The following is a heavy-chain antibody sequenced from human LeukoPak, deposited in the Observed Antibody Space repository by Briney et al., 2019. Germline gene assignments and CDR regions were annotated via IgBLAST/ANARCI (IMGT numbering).Heavy chain of an antibody. Sequence: PGGSLRLSCAASGFTFSNAWMSWVRQAPGKGLEWVSYMSHTSDSTSYADSVKGRFTISRDNSKNTLYLQMSSLRAEDTAVYYCAAHFDFWSGYPYYFDYWGQGTLVTVSS. J-gene: IGHJ4*02. V-gene: IGHV3-23*01. CDR3: AAHFDFWSGYPYYFDY. D-gene: IGHD3-3*01. CDR2: MSHTSDST. CDR1: GFTFSNAW.